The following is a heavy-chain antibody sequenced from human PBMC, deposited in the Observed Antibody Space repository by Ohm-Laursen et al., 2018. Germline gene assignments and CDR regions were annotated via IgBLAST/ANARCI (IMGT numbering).Heavy chain of an antibody. V-gene: IGHV4-59*07. CDR1: GASIENYY. J-gene: IGHJ4*02. CDR2: INYRGTT. CDR3: ARGMGRLTSMVDTSYDC. D-gene: IGHD3-10*01. Sequence: SDTLSLTCNVSGASIENYYWTWIRQAPGKTLEWIGSINYRGTTNYNPSLKSRVTMSTHTSRNQFSLKLNSVTAADTAVYYCARGMGRLTSMVDTSYDCWGQGTLVTVSS.